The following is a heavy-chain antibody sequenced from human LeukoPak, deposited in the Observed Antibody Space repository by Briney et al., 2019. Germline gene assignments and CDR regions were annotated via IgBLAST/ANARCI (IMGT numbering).Heavy chain of an antibody. V-gene: IGHV3-15*01. CDR2: IKSKTDGGTT. Sequence: PGGSLRLSCAASGFTFSNAWMSWVRQAPGKGLVWVGRIKSKTDGGTTDYAAPVKGRFTISRDDSKNTLYLQMNSLKTEDTAVYYCTTGDCSSTSCYRKWGQGTLVTVSS. D-gene: IGHD2-2*01. CDR1: GFTFSNAW. CDR3: TTGDCSSTSCYRK. J-gene: IGHJ4*02.